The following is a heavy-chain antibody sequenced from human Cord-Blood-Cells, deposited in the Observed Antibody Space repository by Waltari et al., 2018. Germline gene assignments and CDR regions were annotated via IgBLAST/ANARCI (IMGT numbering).Heavy chain of an antibody. V-gene: IGHV1-69*01. D-gene: IGHD3-22*01. CDR1: GGAFCLFA. CDR3: AGSSGDYYDSSGYYY. CDR2: IIPIFGTV. J-gene: IGHJ4*02. Sequence: VQLVQYGAEVKKPGPSVKVTCKASGGAFCLFAISWARQAHGQGLEWQLGIIPIFGTVNYAQKFQGRVTITANESTSTAYMELSSLRSEDTAVYYCAGSSGDYYDSSGYYYWGQGTLVTVSS.